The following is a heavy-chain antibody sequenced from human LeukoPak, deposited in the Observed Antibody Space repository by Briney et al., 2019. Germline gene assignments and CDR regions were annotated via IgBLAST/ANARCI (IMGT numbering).Heavy chain of an antibody. V-gene: IGHV3-23*01. CDR2: ISGGGGST. Sequence: SGGSLRLSCVASGFTFSSYVMSWVRQAPGKGLEWVSSISGGGGSTYYADSVKGRFTISRDNSKNTLFLQMNSLRAEDTAVYYCAKGNNYGDFYWGQGTVVTVSS. J-gene: IGHJ4*02. CDR1: GFTFSSYV. CDR3: AKGNNYGDFY. D-gene: IGHD4-17*01.